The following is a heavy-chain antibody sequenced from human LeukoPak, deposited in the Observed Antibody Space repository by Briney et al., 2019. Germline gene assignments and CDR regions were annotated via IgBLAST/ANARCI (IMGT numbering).Heavy chain of an antibody. CDR1: GFTFSSYG. CDR2: ISYDGSNK. J-gene: IGHJ4*02. CDR3: AKDIGLYSSSWFDY. D-gene: IGHD6-13*01. Sequence: GGSLRLSCAASGFTFSSYGMHWVRQAPGKGLEWVAVISYDGSNKYYADSVKGRFTISRDNSKNTLYLQMNSLRAEDTAVYYCAKDIGLYSSSWFDYWGQGTLVTVSS. V-gene: IGHV3-30*18.